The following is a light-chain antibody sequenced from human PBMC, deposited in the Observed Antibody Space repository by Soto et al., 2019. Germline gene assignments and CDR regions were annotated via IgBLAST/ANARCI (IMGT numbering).Light chain of an antibody. J-gene: IGKJ4*01. CDR2: WAS. V-gene: IGKV4-1*01. CDR1: ESLLYRSNNNTY. CDR3: QQYYSTPLT. Sequence: DIVMTQSPDSLAVSLGERATINCKSSESLLYRSNNNTYLAWYQQTPRQPPKLLVYWASTRESGVPDRFSGSGSGTDFTLTINSLHAADVAVYYCQQYYSTPLTFGGGTKVDIK.